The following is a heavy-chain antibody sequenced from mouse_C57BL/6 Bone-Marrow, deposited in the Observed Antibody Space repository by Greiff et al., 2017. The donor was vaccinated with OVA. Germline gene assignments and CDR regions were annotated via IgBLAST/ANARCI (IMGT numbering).Heavy chain of an antibody. J-gene: IGHJ3*01. CDR3: AREGDDGYYLAWFAY. D-gene: IGHD2-3*01. CDR1: GYTFTSYW. Sequence: QVQLQQPGAELVKPGASVKLSCKASGYTFTSYWMHWVKQRPGQGLEWIGMIHPNSGSTNYNEKFKSKATLTVDKSSSTAYMQLSSLTSEDSAVYYCAREGDDGYYLAWFAYWGQGTLVTVSA. CDR2: IHPNSGST. V-gene: IGHV1-64*01.